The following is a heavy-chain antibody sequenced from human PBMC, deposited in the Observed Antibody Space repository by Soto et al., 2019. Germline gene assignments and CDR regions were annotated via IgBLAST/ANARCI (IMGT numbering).Heavy chain of an antibody. Sequence: SETLSLTCAVYGGSSSGYYWSWIRQPPGKGLEWIGEINHSGSTNYKPSLKSRVTISVDTSKNQFSLKLSSVTAADTAVYYCARYRRVNMLVRAGILDYWGQGNLVTVSS. CDR1: GGSSSGYY. J-gene: IGHJ4*02. CDR3: ARYRRVNMLVRAGILDY. CDR2: INHSGST. V-gene: IGHV4-34*01. D-gene: IGHD3-22*01.